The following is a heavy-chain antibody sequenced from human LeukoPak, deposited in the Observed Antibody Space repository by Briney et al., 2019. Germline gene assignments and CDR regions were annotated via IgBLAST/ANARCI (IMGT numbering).Heavy chain of an antibody. J-gene: IGHJ4*02. CDR3: ARHRSVGGSFDDY. D-gene: IGHD3-10*01. V-gene: IGHV4-59*08. CDR2: IYYSGST. CDR1: GGSISSYY. Sequence: SETLSLTCTVSGGSISSYYWSWIRQPPGKGLEWIGYIYYSGSTNYNPSLKSRVTISVDTSKNQFSLKLSSVTAADTAVYYCARHRSVGGSFDDYWGQGTLVTVSS.